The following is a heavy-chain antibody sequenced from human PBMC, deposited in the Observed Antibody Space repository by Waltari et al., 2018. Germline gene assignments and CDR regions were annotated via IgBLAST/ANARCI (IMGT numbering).Heavy chain of an antibody. J-gene: IGHJ4*02. CDR1: GYTSSGSL. V-gene: IGHV1-2*02. CDR3: ARDFQTGNFFVS. Sequence: QVQLVQSGAEVKEPGASVKVSCRASGYTSSGSLIHWVRQAPGQGLEWMGVINLDSDDTKYGQKFRGRVTVTGDSSITTAYMELRGLRSDDSAMYYCARDFQTGNFFVSWGQGTLVTVSS. CDR2: INLDSDDT. D-gene: IGHD3-9*01.